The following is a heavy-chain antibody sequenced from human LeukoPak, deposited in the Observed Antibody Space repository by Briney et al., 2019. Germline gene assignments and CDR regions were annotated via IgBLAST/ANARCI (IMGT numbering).Heavy chain of an antibody. Sequence: GGSLRLSCAASGFTLSSYWMSWVRQAPGKGLEWVSYISSSGSTIYYAGSVKGRFTISRDNAKNSLYLQMNSLRAEDTAVYYCAREVYYGSGSGGWGQGTLVTVSS. CDR3: AREVYYGSGSGG. V-gene: IGHV3-48*04. J-gene: IGHJ4*02. CDR2: ISSSGSTI. D-gene: IGHD3-10*01. CDR1: GFTLSSYW.